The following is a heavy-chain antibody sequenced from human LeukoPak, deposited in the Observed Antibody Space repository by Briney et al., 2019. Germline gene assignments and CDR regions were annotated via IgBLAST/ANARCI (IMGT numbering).Heavy chain of an antibody. D-gene: IGHD3-22*01. CDR2: ISSSSSYI. CDR1: GFTFSSYS. Sequence: GGSLRLSCAASGFTFSSYSMNWVRQAPGKGLEWVSSISSSSSYIYYADSVKGRFTISRDNAKNSLYLQMNSLRAEDTAVYYCTRDYDSSGYPIHLDYWGQGTLVTVSS. V-gene: IGHV3-21*04. CDR3: TRDYDSSGYPIHLDY. J-gene: IGHJ4*02.